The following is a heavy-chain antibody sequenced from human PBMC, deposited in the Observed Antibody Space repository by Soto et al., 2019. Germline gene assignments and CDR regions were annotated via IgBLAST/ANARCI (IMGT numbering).Heavy chain of an antibody. V-gene: IGHV1-69*13. CDR1: GGTFSSYA. D-gene: IGHD5-12*01. CDR3: ARKWLARRRYYYGMDV. CDR2: IIPIFGTA. J-gene: IGHJ6*02. Sequence: GASVNVSCKASGGTFSSYAISWVRQAPGQGLEWMGGIIPIFGTANYAQKFQGRVTITADESTSTAYMELSSLRSEDTAVYYCARKWLARRRYYYGMDVWGQGTTVTVSS.